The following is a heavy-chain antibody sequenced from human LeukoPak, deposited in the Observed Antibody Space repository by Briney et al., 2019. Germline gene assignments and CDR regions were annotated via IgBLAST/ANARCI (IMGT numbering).Heavy chain of an antibody. CDR2: IYYSGTT. CDR3: ARSLWGSYGLFDY. J-gene: IGHJ4*02. CDR1: GGSISSGGYY. Sequence: SETLSLTCTVSGGSISSGGYYWSWIRQHPGKGLEWIGYIYYSGTTYYNPSLKSRLTISVDTSKSQFSLRLSSVTAADTAVYHCARSLWGSYGLFDYWGQGSLVTV. D-gene: IGHD3-16*01. V-gene: IGHV4-31*03.